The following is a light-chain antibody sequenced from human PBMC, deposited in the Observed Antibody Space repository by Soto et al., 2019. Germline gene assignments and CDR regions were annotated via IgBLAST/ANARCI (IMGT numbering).Light chain of an antibody. V-gene: IGLV2-11*01. CDR3: CSYAGSYTL. Sequence: QSALTQPRSVSGFPGQSVTISCTGTSSDVGGYNYVSWYQQPPGKAPKFMIYDVSKRPSGVPDRFSGSKSGNTASLTISGLQAEDEADYYCCSYAGSYTLFGGGTQLTVL. CDR1: SSDVGGYNY. J-gene: IGLJ2*01. CDR2: DVS.